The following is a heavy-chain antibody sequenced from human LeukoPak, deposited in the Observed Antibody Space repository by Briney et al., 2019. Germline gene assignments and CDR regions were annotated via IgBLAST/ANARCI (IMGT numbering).Heavy chain of an antibody. V-gene: IGHV5-51*01. CDR3: ARLHYDRSGHFLYYFDY. CDR1: GSRFTTYL. Sequence: GASLKTSDKASGSRFTTYLIGGVREMAGKALEWMGIFSPGDSDTRYRPYFQAQVTISADKSISTAYLQWSTLKASDTAMYYCARLHYDRSGHFLYYFDYWGQGTPVTVSS. CDR2: FSPGDSDT. D-gene: IGHD3-22*01. J-gene: IGHJ4*02.